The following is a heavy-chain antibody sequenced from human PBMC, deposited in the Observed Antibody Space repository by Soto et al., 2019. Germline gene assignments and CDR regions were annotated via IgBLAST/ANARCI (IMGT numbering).Heavy chain of an antibody. D-gene: IGHD3-10*01. CDR1: GGFFSGYY. CDR3: ARGSKIWFGEIGAFDI. J-gene: IGHJ3*02. V-gene: IGHV4-34*01. CDR2: INHSGST. Sequence: SETLSLTCAVYGGFFSGYYWSWIRQPPGKGLEWIGEINHSGSTNHNPSLKSRVTISVDTSKNQFSLKLSSVTAADTAVYYCARGSKIWFGEIGAFDIWGQGTMVTVSS.